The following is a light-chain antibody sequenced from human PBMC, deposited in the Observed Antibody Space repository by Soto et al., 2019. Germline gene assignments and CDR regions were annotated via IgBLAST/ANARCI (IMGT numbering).Light chain of an antibody. CDR3: QQYNNWPPYT. Sequence: EIVMTQSPATLSVSPGERATLSCRASQSVSSNLAWYQQKPGQAPRLLIYGAATRATSIPAGFSGSGSGTEVTLTISSLQSEDFEVYYCQQYNNWPPYTFGQGTKLEIK. V-gene: IGKV3-15*01. CDR2: GAA. J-gene: IGKJ2*01. CDR1: QSVSSN.